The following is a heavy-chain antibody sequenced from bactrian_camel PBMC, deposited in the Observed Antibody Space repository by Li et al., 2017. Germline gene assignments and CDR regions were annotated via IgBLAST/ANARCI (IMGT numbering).Heavy chain of an antibody. J-gene: IGHJ4*01. D-gene: IGHD2*01. Sequence: ELVESGGDSVQPGGSLRLSCVASGFPFSANHMSWVRQPPGKKLEWVSSITASGTTSYSNSVRGRFTISRDNAKNTLYLQLDSLRPEDTAMYYCVADLDSPSDVDERADWLLTHPASFPYWGQGTQVTVS. CDR3: VADLDSPSDVDERADWLLTHPASFPY. V-gene: IGHV3S40*01. CDR2: ITASGTT. CDR1: GFPFSANH.